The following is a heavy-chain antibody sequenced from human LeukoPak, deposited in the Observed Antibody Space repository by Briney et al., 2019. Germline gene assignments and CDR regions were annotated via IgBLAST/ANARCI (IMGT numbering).Heavy chain of an antibody. D-gene: IGHD6-13*01. Sequence: GSLRLSCAVSGFTFSDYWMNWVRQAPRKGLEWVASIRQDGGEKSYVDSVKGRFTISRDNTKNSLYLQMSSLRAEDTAVYYCARDGTAPGLYFDLWGQEPWSPSP. J-gene: IGHJ4*01. CDR3: ARDGTAPGLYFDL. CDR1: GFTFSDYW. V-gene: IGHV3-7*01. CDR2: IRQDGGEK.